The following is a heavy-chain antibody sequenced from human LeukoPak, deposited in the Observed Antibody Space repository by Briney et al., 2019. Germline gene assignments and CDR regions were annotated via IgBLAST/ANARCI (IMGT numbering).Heavy chain of an antibody. CDR1: GASITSGEFY. D-gene: IGHD3-22*01. Sequence: SETLSLTCTVSGASITSGEFYCSWIRQSPGKGLEWIGYVAYTGSTNYNPSLRSRVTMSLDMSKNQFSLKLSSVTAADTAIYYCARDQYASGGSFLGNDYWGQGTLVTVSS. CDR3: ARDQYASGGSFLGNDY. CDR2: VAYTGST. J-gene: IGHJ4*02. V-gene: IGHV4-30-4*01.